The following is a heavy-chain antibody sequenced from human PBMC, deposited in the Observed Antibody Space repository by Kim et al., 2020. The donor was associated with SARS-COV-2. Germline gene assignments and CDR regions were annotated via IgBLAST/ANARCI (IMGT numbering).Heavy chain of an antibody. CDR3: ARGDGDYVDY. CDR1: GGSFSGYY. Sequence: SETLSLTCAVYGGSFSGYYWSWIRQPPGKGLEWIGEINHSGSTNYNPSLKSRVTISVDTSKNQFSLKLSSVTAADTAVYYCARGDGDYVDYWGEGTLVT. V-gene: IGHV4-34*01. D-gene: IGHD4-17*01. J-gene: IGHJ4*02. CDR2: INHSGST.